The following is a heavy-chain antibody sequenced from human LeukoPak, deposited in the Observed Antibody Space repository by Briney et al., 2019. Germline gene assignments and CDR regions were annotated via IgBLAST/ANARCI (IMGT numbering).Heavy chain of an antibody. CDR2: ISGYNGKT. Sequence: ASVKVSCKASGYTFSTYVIIWVRQAPGQGLEWMGWISGYNGKTNYAQKFQARVTMTTDTSTSTAYMELRSLRSDDTAVYYCASLDPTRTRGYYYYYYMGVWGKGTTVTVSS. CDR3: ASLDPTRTRGYYYYYYMGV. J-gene: IGHJ6*03. V-gene: IGHV1-18*01. CDR1: GYTFSTYV. D-gene: IGHD1-1*01.